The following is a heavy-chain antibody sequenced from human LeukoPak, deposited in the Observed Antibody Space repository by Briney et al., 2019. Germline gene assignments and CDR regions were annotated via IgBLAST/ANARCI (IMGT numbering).Heavy chain of an antibody. Sequence: PGGSLRLSCAASGFTFSSYAMSWVRQAPGKGLEWVALKSYDSHTTYYTDSVQGRFTISRDNSKNTLYLEMSSLRPEDTAIYYCARGEGYYYDIDGYLPLDKWGQGTLVTVSS. CDR2: KSYDSHTT. CDR1: GFTFSSYA. CDR3: ARGEGYYYDIDGYLPLDK. J-gene: IGHJ4*02. V-gene: IGHV3-30*04. D-gene: IGHD3-22*01.